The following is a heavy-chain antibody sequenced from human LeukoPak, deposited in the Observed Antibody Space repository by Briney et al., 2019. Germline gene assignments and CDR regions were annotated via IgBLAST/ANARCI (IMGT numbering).Heavy chain of an antibody. J-gene: IGHJ4*02. D-gene: IGHD1-26*01. CDR2: TYYRSKWNN. CDR3: ARDAVGSSYFDY. CDR1: GDSVSSNSAV. Sequence: SQTLSPTCAISGDSVSSNSAVWNWIRQSPSRGLEWLGRTYYRSKWNNHYAVSVKSRINISPDTSKNQFSLQLNSVTPEDAAVYYCARDAVGSSYFDYWGQGILVTVSS. V-gene: IGHV6-1*01.